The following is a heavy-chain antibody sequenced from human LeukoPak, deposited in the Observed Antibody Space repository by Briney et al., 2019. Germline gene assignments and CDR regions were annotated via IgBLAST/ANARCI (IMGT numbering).Heavy chain of an antibody. Sequence: PGGSLRFSCAASGFTFSSYWMSWVRQAPGKGLEWVANIKQDGSEKYYVDSVKGRFTISRDNAKNSLYLQMNSLRAEDTAVYYCARDALRYCSGGSCYSEYSDYWGQGTLVTVSS. CDR1: GFTFSSYW. J-gene: IGHJ4*02. CDR3: ARDALRYCSGGSCYSEYSDY. D-gene: IGHD2-15*01. CDR2: IKQDGSEK. V-gene: IGHV3-7*03.